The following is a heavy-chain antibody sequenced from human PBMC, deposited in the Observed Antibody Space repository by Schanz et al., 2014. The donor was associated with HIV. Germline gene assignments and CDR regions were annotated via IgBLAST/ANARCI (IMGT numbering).Heavy chain of an antibody. D-gene: IGHD6-19*01. J-gene: IGHJ4*02. V-gene: IGHV3-23*01. CDR1: GFTFSSYA. Sequence: EVQLLESGGGLVQPGGSLRLSCAASGFTFSSYAMSWVRQAPGKGLEWVSAISGSGGSTYYADSVKGRFTISRDNAKNSLYLQMSSLRREDTAFYYCAKGVSVAGSSYYFDYWGQGALVTVSS. CDR2: ISGSGGST. CDR3: AKGVSVAGSSYYFDY.